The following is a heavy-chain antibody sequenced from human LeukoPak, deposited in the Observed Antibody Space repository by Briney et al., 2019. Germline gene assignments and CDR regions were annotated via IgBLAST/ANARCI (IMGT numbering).Heavy chain of an antibody. CDR1: GGSFSGYY. CDR2: INHSGGT. CDR3: ASGNDYPYYYYYMDV. D-gene: IGHD4-11*01. V-gene: IGHV4-34*01. Sequence: PSETLSLTCAVYGGSFSGYYWSWIRQPPGKGLEWIGEINHSGGTNYNPSLKSRVTISVDTSKNQFSLKLSSVTAADTAVYYCASGNDYPYYYYYMDVWGKGTTVTVSS. J-gene: IGHJ6*03.